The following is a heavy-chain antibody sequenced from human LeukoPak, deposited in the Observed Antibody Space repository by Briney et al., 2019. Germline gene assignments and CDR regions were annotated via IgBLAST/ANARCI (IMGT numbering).Heavy chain of an antibody. CDR3: AKQSSTAYFEY. V-gene: IGHV3-23*01. D-gene: IGHD2-21*01. CDR2: ISGSAAST. Sequence: GGSLRLSCAASGLTFSSYAMTWVRQAPGKGLEWVSSISGSAASTYYADSVKSRFTISRDNSKNTLSLQMNSLRAEDTAVYYCAKQSSTAYFEYWGQGTLVTVSS. J-gene: IGHJ4*02. CDR1: GLTFSSYA.